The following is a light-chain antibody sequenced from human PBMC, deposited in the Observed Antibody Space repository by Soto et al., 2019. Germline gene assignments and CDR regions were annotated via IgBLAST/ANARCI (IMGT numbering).Light chain of an antibody. CDR3: CSYATSDTLL. Sequence: QSALTQPASVSGSPGQAITISCTGTGSDVGFYNLVSWYHQYPGKAPKLILYAGTKRPSGLSTRFSGSMSGSTASLTISGLQSEDEGNYYCCSYATSDTLLFGGGTKVTVL. CDR1: GSDVGFYNL. CDR2: AGT. V-gene: IGLV2-23*01. J-gene: IGLJ2*01.